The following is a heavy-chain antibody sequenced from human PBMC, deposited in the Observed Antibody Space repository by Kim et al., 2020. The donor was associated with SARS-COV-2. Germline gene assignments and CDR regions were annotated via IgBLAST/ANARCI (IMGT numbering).Heavy chain of an antibody. D-gene: IGHD6-13*01. CDR3: ARGKGYSSSWYPGYFQH. CDR2: INHSGST. CDR1: GGSFSGYY. J-gene: IGHJ1*01. Sequence: SETLSLTCAVYGGSFSGYYWSWIRQPPGKGLEWIGEINHSGSTNYNPSLKSRVTISVDTSKNQFSLKLSSVTAADTAVYYCARGKGYSSSWYPGYFQHWGQGTLVTVSS. V-gene: IGHV4-34*01.